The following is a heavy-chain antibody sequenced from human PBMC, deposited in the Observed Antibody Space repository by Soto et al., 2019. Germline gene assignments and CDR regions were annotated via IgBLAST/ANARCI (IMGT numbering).Heavy chain of an antibody. D-gene: IGHD6-19*01. CDR1: CGSISSDY. V-gene: IGHV4-59*01. Sequence: SETLSLTCTVSCGSISSDYWSWIRQPPGKGLEWIGYIYYSGSTNYNPSLKSRVTISVDTSKNQFSLKLSSVTAADTAVYYCARGSSSGWFQFDYWGQGSLVTVS. CDR3: ARGSSSGWFQFDY. J-gene: IGHJ4*02. CDR2: IYYSGST.